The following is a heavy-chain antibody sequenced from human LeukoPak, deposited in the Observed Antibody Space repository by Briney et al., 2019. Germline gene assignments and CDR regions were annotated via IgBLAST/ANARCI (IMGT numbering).Heavy chain of an antibody. CDR3: ARTVPGLQLKYYFDY. D-gene: IGHD5-18*01. V-gene: IGHV3-21*01. CDR2: ISSSSSYI. J-gene: IGHJ4*02. Sequence: GGSLRLSCAASGFIFSSYSINWVRQAPGKGLEWVSSISSSSSYIYYADSVKGRFTISRDNAKNSLYLQMNSLRAEDTAVYYCARTVPGLQLKYYFDYWGQGTLVTVSS. CDR1: GFIFSSYS.